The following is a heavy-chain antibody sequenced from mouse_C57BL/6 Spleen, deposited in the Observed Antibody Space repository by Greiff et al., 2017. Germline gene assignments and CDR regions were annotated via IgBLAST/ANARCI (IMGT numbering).Heavy chain of an antibody. Sequence: EVMLVESGEGLVKPGGSLKLSCAASGFTFSSYAMSWVRQTPEKRLEWVAYISSGGDYIYYEDTVKGRFTISRGNARNTLYLQMSSLKSEDTAMYYFTRLYYDYDYFDYWGQGTTLTVSS. D-gene: IGHD2-4*01. V-gene: IGHV5-9-1*02. CDR3: TRLYYDYDYFDY. CDR2: ISSGGDYI. J-gene: IGHJ2*01. CDR1: GFTFSSYA.